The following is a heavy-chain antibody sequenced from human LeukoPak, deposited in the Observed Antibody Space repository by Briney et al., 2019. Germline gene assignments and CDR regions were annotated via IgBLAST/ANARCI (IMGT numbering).Heavy chain of an antibody. J-gene: IGHJ4*02. CDR3: ASDAGYSSSWYPYPMDY. Sequence: GGSLRLSCAASGFTFSSYGMHWVRQAPGKGLEWVAVISYDGSNKYYADSVKGRFTISRDNSKNTLYLQMNSLRAEDTAVYYCASDAGYSSSWYPYPMDYWGQGTLVTVSS. D-gene: IGHD6-13*01. V-gene: IGHV3-30*03. CDR1: GFTFSSYG. CDR2: ISYDGSNK.